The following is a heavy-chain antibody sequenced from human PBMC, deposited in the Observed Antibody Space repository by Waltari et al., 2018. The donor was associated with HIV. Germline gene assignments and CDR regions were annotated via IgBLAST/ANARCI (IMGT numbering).Heavy chain of an antibody. V-gene: IGHV4-4*07. Sequence: QVQLQESGPGLVKPSETLSLTCTVSGVSISSYYWNWIRQPAGKGLEWIGRIYTSGSTNYNPSLKSRVTMSVDTSKNQFSLKLSSVTAADTAVYYCARSPFYSSGRTFDYWGQGTLVTVSS. CDR3: ARSPFYSSGRTFDY. CDR1: GVSISSYY. J-gene: IGHJ4*02. CDR2: IYTSGST. D-gene: IGHD6-19*01.